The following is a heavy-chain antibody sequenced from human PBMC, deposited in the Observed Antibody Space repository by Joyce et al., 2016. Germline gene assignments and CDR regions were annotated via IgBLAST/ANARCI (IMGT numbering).Heavy chain of an antibody. V-gene: IGHV3-7*05. D-gene: IGHD3-16*02. CDR2: TKLDGSEN. CDR1: GFPFSSYW. J-gene: IGHJ3*01. CDR3: ARQRGGYRYEAFDL. Sequence: QLVESGGGLVQPGGSLRLSCEASGFPFSSYWMSWVRQAPGKGLEWVANTKLDGSENFYGDSVKGRATISRDNAKNSVYLQMNSLRVEDTAIYYCARQRGGYRYEAFDLWGQGTMVTVSS.